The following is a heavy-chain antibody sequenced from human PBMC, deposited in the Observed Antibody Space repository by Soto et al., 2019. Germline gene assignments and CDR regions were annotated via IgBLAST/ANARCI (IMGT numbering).Heavy chain of an antibody. J-gene: IGHJ6*02. CDR1: GYSLTSYW. Sequence: PGESLKISGKGSGYSLTSYWIGWVRQMPGKGLEWMGIIYPGDSDTRYSPSFQGQVPISADKSISTAYLQWSSLKASDTAMYYCAGGGVRGVITRTRDYYGMDVWGQGTTVTVSS. D-gene: IGHD3-10*01. CDR3: AGGGVRGVITRTRDYYGMDV. V-gene: IGHV5-51*01. CDR2: IYPGDSDT.